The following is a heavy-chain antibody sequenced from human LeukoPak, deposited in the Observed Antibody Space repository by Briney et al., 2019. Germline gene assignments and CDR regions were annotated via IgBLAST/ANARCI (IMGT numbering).Heavy chain of an antibody. V-gene: IGHV3-21*01. J-gene: IGHJ6*02. CDR2: ISGSSSYI. Sequence: GGSLRLSCAASGLTFSSYSMNWVRQAPGKGLEWISSISGSSSYISYADSMKGRFTISRDNAKNSLYLQMNSLRAEDTAVYYCARDADSSSWSMYYYYGMDVWGQGTTVTVSS. CDR3: ARDADSSSWSMYYYYGMDV. D-gene: IGHD6-13*01. CDR1: GLTFSSYS.